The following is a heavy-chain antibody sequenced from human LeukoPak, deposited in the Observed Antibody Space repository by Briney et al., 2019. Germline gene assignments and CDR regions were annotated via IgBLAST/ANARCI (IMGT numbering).Heavy chain of an antibody. Sequence: PGGSLRLSCAASGFTFSNYAMSWVRQAPGKGLEWVSAISASGGSTYYADSVKGRFTISRDNSKNTLYLQMNSLRAEDTAVYYCAKGSSWSQGYYFDYWDQGTLVTVSS. CDR2: ISASGGST. CDR3: AKGSSWSQGYYFDY. V-gene: IGHV3-23*01. J-gene: IGHJ4*02. CDR1: GFTFSNYA. D-gene: IGHD6-13*01.